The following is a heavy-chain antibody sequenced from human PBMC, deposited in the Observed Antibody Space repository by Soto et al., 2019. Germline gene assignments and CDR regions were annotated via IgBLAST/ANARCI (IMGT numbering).Heavy chain of an antibody. J-gene: IGHJ3*02. CDR3: ARDSGHYYRSDAFDK. CDR1: GYTFTASY. CDR2: IDPSGGST. Sequence: ASVKVSCKASGYTFTASYMHWVRQAPGQGLEWMGIIDPSGGSTSYSQKFQGRVTMTRDTSTSTVYMELNSLRSEDTAVFYCARDSGHYYRSDAFDKWGQGTMVTVSS. V-gene: IGHV1-46*01. D-gene: IGHD1-26*01.